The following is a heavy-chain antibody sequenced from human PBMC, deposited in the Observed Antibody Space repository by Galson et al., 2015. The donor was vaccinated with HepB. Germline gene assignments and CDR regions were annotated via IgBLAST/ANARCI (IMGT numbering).Heavy chain of an antibody. V-gene: IGHV1-18*04. J-gene: IGHJ4*02. CDR1: GYTFTSYG. CDR3: ARVGYYDFWSGYYHYDY. CDR2: ISAYNGNT. D-gene: IGHD3-3*01. Sequence: SVKVSCKASGYTFTSYGISWVRQAPGQGLEWMGWISAYNGNTNYAQKLQGRVTMTTDTSTSTAYMELRSLRSDDTAVYYCARVGYYDFWSGYYHYDYWGQGTLVTVSS.